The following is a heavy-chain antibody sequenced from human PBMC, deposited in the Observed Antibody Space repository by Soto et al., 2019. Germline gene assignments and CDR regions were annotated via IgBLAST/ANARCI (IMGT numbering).Heavy chain of an antibody. J-gene: IGHJ4*02. CDR3: ARVDAAVGATSFDY. V-gene: IGHV1-8*01. CDR1: GYTFTSYD. Sequence: QVQLVQSGAEVKKPGASVKVSCKASGYTFTSYDINWVRQATGQGLEWMGWMNPNSGNTGYAQKFQGRVTMTRNTXXSTAYMELSSLRSEDTAVYYCARVDAAVGATSFDYWGQGTLVTVSS. D-gene: IGHD1-26*01. CDR2: MNPNSGNT.